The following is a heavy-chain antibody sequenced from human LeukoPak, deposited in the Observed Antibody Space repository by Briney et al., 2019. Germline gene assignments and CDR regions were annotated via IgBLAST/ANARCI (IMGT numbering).Heavy chain of an antibody. V-gene: IGHV4-34*01. Sequence: ASETLSLTCAVYGGSFSGHYWSWIRQPPGKGLEWIGEINHSGSTNYNPSLKSRVTISVDTSKNQFSLKLSSVTAADTAVYYCARGGGGMRIYGKNWFDPWGQGTLVTVSS. J-gene: IGHJ5*02. CDR2: INHSGST. CDR3: ARGGGGMRIYGKNWFDP. D-gene: IGHD3-16*01. CDR1: GGSFSGHY.